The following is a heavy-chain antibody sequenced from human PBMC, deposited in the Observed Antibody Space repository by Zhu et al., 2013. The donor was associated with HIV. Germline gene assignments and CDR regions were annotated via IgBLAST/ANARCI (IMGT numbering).Heavy chain of an antibody. CDR2: INLNSGGT. V-gene: IGHV1-2*02. Sequence: VQLVQSGAEVKKPGASVKVSCKASGYTFTGYYMHWVRQAPGQGLEWMGWINLNSGGTNYAQKFQGRVTMTRDTSISTAYMELSRLRSDDTAVYYCAREQCSSTTCYQYMDVWGKGTTVTVSS. J-gene: IGHJ6*03. CDR1: GYTFTGYY. CDR3: AREQCSSTTCYQYMDV. D-gene: IGHD2-2*01.